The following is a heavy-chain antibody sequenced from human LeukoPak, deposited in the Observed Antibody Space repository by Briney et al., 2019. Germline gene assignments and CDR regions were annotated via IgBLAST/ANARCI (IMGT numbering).Heavy chain of an antibody. D-gene: IGHD2-15*01. CDR3: ARDRSSSIGNFDY. CDR1: GYSISSGYY. CDR2: IYHSGST. V-gene: IGHV4-38-2*02. Sequence: SETLSLTCTVSGYSISSGYYWGWIRQPPGKGLEWIGNIYHSGSTYYNPSLKSRVTISVDTSKNQFSLKLSSVTAADTAVYYCARDRSSSIGNFDYWGQGTLVTVSS. J-gene: IGHJ4*02.